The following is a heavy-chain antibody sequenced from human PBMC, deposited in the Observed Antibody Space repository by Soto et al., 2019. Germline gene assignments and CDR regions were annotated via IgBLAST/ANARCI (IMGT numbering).Heavy chain of an antibody. J-gene: IGHJ6*02. V-gene: IGHV4-34*01. Sequence: SETLSLTCAVYGGSFSGYYWSWIRQPPGKGLEWIGEINHSGSTNYNPSLKSRVTISVDTSKNQFSLKLSSVTAADTAVYYCARKGGLVPGYYYGMDVWGQGTTVTVSS. D-gene: IGHD6-6*01. CDR3: ARKGGLVPGYYYGMDV. CDR1: GGSFSGYY. CDR2: INHSGST.